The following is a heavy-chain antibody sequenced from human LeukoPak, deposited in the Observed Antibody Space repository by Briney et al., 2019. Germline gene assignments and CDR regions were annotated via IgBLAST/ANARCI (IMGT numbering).Heavy chain of an antibody. J-gene: IGHJ4*02. Sequence: GGSLRLSCAASGFTFSGYWMSWVRQAPGKGLEWVANIKEDGSEKHYVGSVEGRFTISRDDSKSTLFPHIDSLRPEDTAVYYCARDFLRGAPDYLDLWGQGTLVTVSS. D-gene: IGHD3-10*01. CDR2: IKEDGSEK. CDR3: ARDFLRGAPDYLDL. V-gene: IGHV3-7*01. CDR1: GFTFSGYW.